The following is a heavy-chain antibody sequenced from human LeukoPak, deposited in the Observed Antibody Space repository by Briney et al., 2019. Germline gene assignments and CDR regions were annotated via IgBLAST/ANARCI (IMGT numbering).Heavy chain of an antibody. J-gene: IGHJ4*02. CDR3: AKDVAPGERYFDY. Sequence: GRSLRLSCAASGFTFSSYGMHWVRQAPGKGLEWVAVISYDGSNKYYADSVKGRFTISRGSSKNTLYLQMNSLRAEDTAVYYCAKDVAPGERYFDYWGQGTLVTVSS. CDR1: GFTFSSYG. D-gene: IGHD2-21*01. CDR2: ISYDGSNK. V-gene: IGHV3-30*18.